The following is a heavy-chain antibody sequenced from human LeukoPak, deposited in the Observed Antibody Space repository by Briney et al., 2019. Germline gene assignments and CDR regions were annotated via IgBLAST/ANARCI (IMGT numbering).Heavy chain of an antibody. V-gene: IGHV3-30*02. D-gene: IGHD3-9*01. J-gene: IGHJ4*02. CDR3: AKDGGYFDWLFPLDY. CDR2: IRYDGSNK. CDR1: GFTFSDYY. Sequence: GGSLRLSCAASGFTFSDYYMSWIRQAPGKGLEWVAFIRYDGSNKYYADSVKGRFTISRDNSKNTLYLQMNSLRAEDTAVYYCAKDGGYFDWLFPLDYWGQGTLVTVSS.